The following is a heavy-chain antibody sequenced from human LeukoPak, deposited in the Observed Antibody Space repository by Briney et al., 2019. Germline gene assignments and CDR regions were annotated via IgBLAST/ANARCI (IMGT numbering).Heavy chain of an antibody. Sequence: PGGSLRLSCAASGFTFSSYSMNWVRQAPGKGLEWVSSISSSSSYIYYADSVKGRFTISRDNAKNSLYLQMNSLRAEDTAVYYCARDTPGYYDFWSGYLGYYYMDVWGKGTTVTVSS. J-gene: IGHJ6*03. CDR3: ARDTPGYYDFWSGYLGYYYMDV. CDR1: GFTFSSYS. V-gene: IGHV3-21*01. D-gene: IGHD3-3*01. CDR2: ISSSSSYI.